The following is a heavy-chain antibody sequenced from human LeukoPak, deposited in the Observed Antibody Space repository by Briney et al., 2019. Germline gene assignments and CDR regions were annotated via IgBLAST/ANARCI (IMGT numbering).Heavy chain of an antibody. CDR3: WGGGWKKPFDY. J-gene: IGHJ4*02. D-gene: IGHD2-21*01. CDR1: GYTFTSYY. V-gene: IGHV1-69*13. Sequence: SVKVSCKASGYTFTSYYMHWVRQAPGQGLEWMGGIIPIFGTANNAQKFQGRVTITADESTSTAYMELSSLRSEDTAVYYCWGGGWKKPFDYWGQGTLVTVSS. CDR2: IIPIFGTA.